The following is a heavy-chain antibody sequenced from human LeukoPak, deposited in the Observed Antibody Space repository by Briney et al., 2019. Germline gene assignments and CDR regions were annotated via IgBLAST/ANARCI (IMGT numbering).Heavy chain of an antibody. CDR3: ARLKTGDYGDYGGDY. CDR2: ISYSGRT. D-gene: IGHD4-17*01. Sequence: PSETLSLTCTVSGGSITSRDYYWGWIRQPPGKGLEWSGTISYSGRTYYNPSLESRVTISVDTSKNQFSRKLSSVTAADTAVYYCARLKTGDYGDYGGDYWGQGTLVTVSS. V-gene: IGHV4-39*01. J-gene: IGHJ4*02. CDR1: GGSITSRDYY.